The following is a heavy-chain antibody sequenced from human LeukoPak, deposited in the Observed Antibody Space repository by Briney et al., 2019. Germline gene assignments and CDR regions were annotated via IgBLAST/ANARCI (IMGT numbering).Heavy chain of an antibody. CDR1: GYXFTSYW. J-gene: IGHJ3*02. Sequence: GESLKISCNGSGYXFTSYWIGWVRQMPGKGLAWMGIIYPGDSDTRYSPSFQGQVSISADKSITTAYLQWSSLKASDAAMYYCARRVTVVRGVASDAFDIWGQGTMVTVSA. CDR3: ARRVTVVRGVASDAFDI. CDR2: IYPGDSDT. D-gene: IGHD3-10*01. V-gene: IGHV5-51*01.